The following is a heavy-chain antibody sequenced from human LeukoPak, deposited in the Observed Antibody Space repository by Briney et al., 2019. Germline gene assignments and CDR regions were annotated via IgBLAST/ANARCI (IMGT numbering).Heavy chain of an antibody. CDR2: ISSSSSYI. J-gene: IGHJ4*02. Sequence: PGGSLRLSCAASGFTFSSYSMNWVRQAPGKGLEWVSSISSSSSYIYYADSVKGRFTISRDNAKNSLYLQMNSLRAEDTAVYYCTTRRSGGIDYWGQGTLVTVSS. CDR3: TTRRSGGIDY. CDR1: GFTFSSYS. D-gene: IGHD3-10*01. V-gene: IGHV3-21*01.